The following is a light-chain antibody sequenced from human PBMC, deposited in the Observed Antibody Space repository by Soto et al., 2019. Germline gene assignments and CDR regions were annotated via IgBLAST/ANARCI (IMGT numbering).Light chain of an antibody. CDR2: GNS. CDR1: SSNIGAGYD. J-gene: IGLJ1*01. V-gene: IGLV1-40*01. Sequence: QSVLTQPPPVSGAPGQRVTISCTGSSSNIGAGYDVHWYQQLPGTAPKLLIYGNSNRPSGVPDRFSGSKSGTSASRAITGLQAEDEADYYCQSYDSSLSGPYVFGTGTKVTVL. CDR3: QSYDSSLSGPYV.